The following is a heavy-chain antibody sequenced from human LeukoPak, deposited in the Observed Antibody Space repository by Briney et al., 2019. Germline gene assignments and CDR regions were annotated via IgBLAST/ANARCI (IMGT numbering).Heavy chain of an antibody. CDR1: GGSISSDY. J-gene: IGHJ4*01. CDR2: IYTSGST. Sequence: PSETLSLTCTVSGGSISSDYWSWIRQPDGKGLEWIGRIYTSGSTNYNPSLKSRVSMSVDTSTNQFSLKLSSVTAADTAVYYCVRGGDYGDYFLDYWGQGTLVTVSS. CDR3: VRGGDYGDYFLDY. V-gene: IGHV4-4*07. D-gene: IGHD4-17*01.